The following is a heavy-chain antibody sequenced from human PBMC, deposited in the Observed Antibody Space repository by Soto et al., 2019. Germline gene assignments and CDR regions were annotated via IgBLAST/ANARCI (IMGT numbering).Heavy chain of an antibody. CDR1: GYTFTSYG. J-gene: IGHJ6*02. D-gene: IGHD1-26*01. CDR2: ISAYNGNT. V-gene: IGHV1-18*01. CDR3: ARMGIVGAQWDYYGMDV. Sequence: LVKGSWKASGYTFTSYGISRGRHTPGQGLEWMGWISAYNGNTNYAQKLQGRVTMTTDTSTSTAYMELRSLRSDDTAVYYCARMGIVGAQWDYYGMDVWGQGTTLTVSS.